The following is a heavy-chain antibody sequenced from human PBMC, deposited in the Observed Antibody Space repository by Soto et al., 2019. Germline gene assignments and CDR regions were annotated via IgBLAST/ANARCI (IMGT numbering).Heavy chain of an antibody. CDR3: ATSNYGERD. CDR1: GFTLSNFG. V-gene: IGHV3-23*01. J-gene: IGHJ4*02. Sequence: EGQVLESGGGLVQPGGSLRLTCVASGFTLSNFGMSWVRQAPGKGLEWVSFVSGNGGSTYYIDSVKGRFTISRDSSTNTVRLQMNSLRAEDTAVYYCATSNYGERDWGQGALATVSS. D-gene: IGHD4-17*01. CDR2: VSGNGGST.